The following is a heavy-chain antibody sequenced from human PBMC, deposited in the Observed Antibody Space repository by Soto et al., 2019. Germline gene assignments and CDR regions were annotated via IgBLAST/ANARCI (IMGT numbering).Heavy chain of an antibody. CDR1: GYTFTNYG. CDR2: ISAYNGNT. Sequence: QVQLVQSGAEVREPGASVKVSCKTSGYTFTNYGVSWVRQAPGQGLEWMGWISAYNGNTNYAQRFQGRVTMTTDTSTSTAYMELSSLRPDDTAIYYCARELLRFFDWFPRGDDAFDIWGQGTMVPVSS. D-gene: IGHD3-9*01. J-gene: IGHJ3*02. CDR3: ARELLRFFDWFPRGDDAFDI. V-gene: IGHV1-18*01.